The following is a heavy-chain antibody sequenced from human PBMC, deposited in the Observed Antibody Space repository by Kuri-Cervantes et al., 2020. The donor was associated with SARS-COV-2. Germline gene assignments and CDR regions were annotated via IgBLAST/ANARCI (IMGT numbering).Heavy chain of an antibody. V-gene: IGHV3-23*01. Sequence: GESLKISCAASGFTFSSYAISWVCQAPGKGLEWVSAISGNGGSTYYADSVKGRFTISRDNSKNTLYLQMNSLRADDTAVYYCAKFPVLLVRSLSWYFDLWGRGTLVTVSS. CDR1: GFTFSSYA. D-gene: IGHD3-10*01. CDR2: ISGNGGST. J-gene: IGHJ2*01. CDR3: AKFPVLLVRSLSWYFDL.